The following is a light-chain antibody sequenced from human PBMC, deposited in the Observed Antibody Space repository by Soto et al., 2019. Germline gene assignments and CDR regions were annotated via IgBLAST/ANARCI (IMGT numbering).Light chain of an antibody. V-gene: IGKV3-15*01. Sequence: DIVLTHSPFTLSVSPGERVTLSCRASQRLSSNLAWYQQRPGQAPRLLIYGASIRATDIPARFIGSGSGTEFTLTISSLQSKDFAVYYCQQYKNWHPLTFGGGTKVDIK. CDR2: GAS. CDR3: QQYKNWHPLT. CDR1: QRLSSN. J-gene: IGKJ4*01.